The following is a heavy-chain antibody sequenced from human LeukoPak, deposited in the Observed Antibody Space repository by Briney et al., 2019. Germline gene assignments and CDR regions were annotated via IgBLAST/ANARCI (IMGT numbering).Heavy chain of an antibody. V-gene: IGHV4-34*01. CDR2: IYYSGST. D-gene: IGHD3-10*01. CDR1: GGSFSGYY. CDR3: ASLSFVRAPSRVDY. J-gene: IGHJ4*02. Sequence: SETLSLTCAVYGGSFSGYYWGWIRQPPGKGLEWIGSIYYSGSTYYNPSLKSRVTISVDTSKNQFSLKLSSVTAADTAVYYCASLSFVRAPSRVDYWGQGTLVTVSS.